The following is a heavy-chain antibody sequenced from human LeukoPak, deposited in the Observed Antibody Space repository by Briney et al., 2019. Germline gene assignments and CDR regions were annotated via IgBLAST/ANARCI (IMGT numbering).Heavy chain of an antibody. V-gene: IGHV1-58*01. J-gene: IGHJ5*02. D-gene: IGHD6-25*01. CDR3: AAERYSDGCCWFVP. Sequence: SVKVSRKASVFTFSTSTVQWVRQARGQRHEWMGWINLGSGDTTNAQNYEERVSTSRDMSASTVYIEVSSLRSADTAVYYCAAERYSDGCCWFVPWGQGSLVTVSS. CDR1: VFTFSTST. CDR2: INLGSGDT.